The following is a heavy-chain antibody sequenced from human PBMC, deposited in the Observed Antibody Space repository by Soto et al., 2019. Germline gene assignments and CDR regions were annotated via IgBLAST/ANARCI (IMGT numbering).Heavy chain of an antibody. V-gene: IGHV4-30-2*01. D-gene: IGHD3-22*01. CDR2: IYHTGSA. Sequence: QVQLQESGSGLVKPSETLSLTCSVSGDSITSGGYSWSWIRKPPRRGLEWIGYIYHTGSASYSPSLKGRVTISVNKSKNQFSLSLNSVTAAVTSIDYCARAHYGPSGYDCDSWGQGSLFTVSS. J-gene: IGHJ4*02. CDR1: GDSITSGGYS. CDR3: ARAHYGPSGYDCDS.